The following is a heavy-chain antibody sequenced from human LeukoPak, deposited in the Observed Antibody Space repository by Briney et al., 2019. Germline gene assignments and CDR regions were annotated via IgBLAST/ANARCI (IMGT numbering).Heavy chain of an antibody. CDR2: ISGSGGST. CDR3: AKDGYSSAWYAGDY. V-gene: IGHV3-23*01. Sequence: GGSLRLSCAASGFTFSSYAMSWVRQAPGKGLEWVSAISGSGGSTYYADSVKGRFTISRDNSKITLYLQMNSLRAEDTAVYYCAKDGYSSAWYAGDYWGQGTLVTVSS. J-gene: IGHJ4*02. CDR1: GFTFSSYA. D-gene: IGHD6-19*01.